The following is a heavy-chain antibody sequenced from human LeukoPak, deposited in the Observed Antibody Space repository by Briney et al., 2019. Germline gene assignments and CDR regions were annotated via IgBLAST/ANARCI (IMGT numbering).Heavy chain of an antibody. D-gene: IGHD3-22*01. CDR3: ARAGFYYYDSSGYYYFDY. Sequence: SETLSLTCTVSGGSISSYYWSWIRQPAGKGLEWIGRIYTSGSTNYNPSLKSRVTISVDTSKNQFSLKLSSVTAADTAVYYCARAGFYYYDSSGYYYFDYWGQGTLVTVSS. V-gene: IGHV4-4*07. CDR2: IYTSGST. CDR1: GGSISSYY. J-gene: IGHJ4*02.